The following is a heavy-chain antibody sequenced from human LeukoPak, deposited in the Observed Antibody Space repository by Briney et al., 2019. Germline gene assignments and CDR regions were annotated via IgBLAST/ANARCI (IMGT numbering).Heavy chain of an antibody. CDR3: ARDSLDYFDY. J-gene: IGHJ4*02. CDR1: GDSFSGNNY. V-gene: IGHV4-4*02. Sequence: SETLSLTCAVSGDSFSGNNYWTWVRQPPGKGLEWIGEIYRSGATNYNPSLKSRVTISLDTSKNQFSLKLSSVTAADTAVYYCARDSLDYFDYWGQGTLVTVSS. CDR2: IYRSGAT.